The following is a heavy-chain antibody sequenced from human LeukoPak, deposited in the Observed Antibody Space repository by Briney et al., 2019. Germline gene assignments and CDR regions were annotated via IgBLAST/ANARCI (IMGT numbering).Heavy chain of an antibody. J-gene: IGHJ2*01. V-gene: IGHV3-21*01. CDR2: ISSSGGYM. Sequence: PGGSLRLSCAASGFTFSFFTMNWVRQAPGKGLEWVSSISSSGGYMFYTDSVKGRFTISRDNAKNSLYLQMNSLRAEDTAVYYCARDYYYDSSGFDLWGRGTLVTVSS. D-gene: IGHD3-22*01. CDR3: ARDYYYDSSGFDL. CDR1: GFTFSFFT.